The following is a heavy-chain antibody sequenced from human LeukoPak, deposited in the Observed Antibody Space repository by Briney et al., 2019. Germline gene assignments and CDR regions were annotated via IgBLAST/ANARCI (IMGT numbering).Heavy chain of an antibody. CDR1: GFTFSSYW. J-gene: IGHJ4*02. V-gene: IGHV3-74*01. CDR2: INSDGSST. D-gene: IGHD1-1*01. Sequence: GGSLRLSCAASGFTFSSYWMHWVRQAPGKGLVWVSRINSDGSSTSYADSVKGRFTISRDNAKNTLYLQMNSLRAEDTAVYYCARVRLVLRFRYFDYWGQGTLVTVSS. CDR3: ARVRLVLRFRYFDY.